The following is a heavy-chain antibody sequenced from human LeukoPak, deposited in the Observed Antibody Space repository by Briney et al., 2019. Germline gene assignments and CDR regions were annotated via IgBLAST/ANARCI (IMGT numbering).Heavy chain of an antibody. CDR2: INSDGSST. D-gene: IGHD3-22*01. Sequence: PGGSLRLSCAASGFSFSNFWMHWVRQAPGKGPVWVSRINSDGSSTTYADSVKGRFIISRDNAKNTLYLQMNSLRAEDTAVYYCARGTTLYDSSGDDFDYWGQGTLVTVSS. CDR3: ARGTTLYDSSGDDFDY. J-gene: IGHJ4*02. V-gene: IGHV3-74*01. CDR1: GFSFSNFW.